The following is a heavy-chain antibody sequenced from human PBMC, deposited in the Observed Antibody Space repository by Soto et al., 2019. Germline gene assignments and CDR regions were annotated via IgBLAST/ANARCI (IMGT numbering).Heavy chain of an antibody. D-gene: IGHD4-17*01. Sequence: SGGSLRLSCAASGFTFSSYAMSWVRQAPGKGLEWVSAISGSGGSTYYADSVKGRFTISRDNSKNTLYLQMNSLRAEDTAVYYYANVRGYYVPYYYYYMDVWGNGTTVTVS. J-gene: IGHJ6*03. CDR3: ANVRGYYVPYYYYYMDV. CDR1: GFTFSSYA. V-gene: IGHV3-23*01. CDR2: ISGSGGST.